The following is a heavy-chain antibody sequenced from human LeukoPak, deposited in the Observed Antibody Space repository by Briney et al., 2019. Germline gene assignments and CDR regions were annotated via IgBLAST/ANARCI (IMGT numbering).Heavy chain of an antibody. J-gene: IGHJ5*02. Sequence: SETLSLTCTVSGGSISSYYWSWIRQPAGKGLEWIGRIYTSGSTNYNPSLKSRVTMSVDTSKNQFSLKLSSVTAADTAVYYCARGHYLSGSYNWFDPWGQGTLVTVSS. CDR1: GGSISSYY. V-gene: IGHV4-4*07. CDR2: IYTSGST. D-gene: IGHD3-10*01. CDR3: ARGHYLSGSYNWFDP.